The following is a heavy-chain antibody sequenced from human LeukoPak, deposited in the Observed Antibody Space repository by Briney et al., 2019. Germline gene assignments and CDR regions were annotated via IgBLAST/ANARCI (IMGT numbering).Heavy chain of an antibody. Sequence: GGSLTLSCAASGFTFTNYWMSWVRQAPGTGLEWVANIKQDGNEKYYVDSVRGRFTITRDNAKNSLYLQMNSLRGEDTAVYYCAQGSHYYGSGSHRRGHYFDYWGQGTLVTVSS. CDR1: GFTFTNYW. V-gene: IGHV3-7*01. CDR3: AQGSHYYGSGSHRRGHYFDY. J-gene: IGHJ4*02. CDR2: IKQDGNEK. D-gene: IGHD3-10*01.